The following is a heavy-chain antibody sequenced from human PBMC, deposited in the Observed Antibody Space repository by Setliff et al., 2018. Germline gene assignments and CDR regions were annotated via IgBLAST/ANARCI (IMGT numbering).Heavy chain of an antibody. CDR1: GYTFTNYG. J-gene: IGHJ5*02. V-gene: IGHV1-18*01. D-gene: IGHD3-22*01. CDR2: INNYNFNT. CDR3: AMINFYDSTAYYYAPHH. Sequence: EASVKVSCKASGYTFTNYGITWVRQAPGQGLEWMGWINNYNFNTNYAQKLQGRVTMTTDTSTSTAYMELRSLRSDDTAMYYCAMINFYDSTAYYYAPHHWGQGTLVTVSS.